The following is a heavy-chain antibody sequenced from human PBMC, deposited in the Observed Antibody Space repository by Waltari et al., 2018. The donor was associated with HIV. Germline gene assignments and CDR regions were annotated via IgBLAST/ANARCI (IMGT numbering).Heavy chain of an antibody. CDR3: ARDLVAPGNFFDY. J-gene: IGHJ4*02. D-gene: IGHD5-12*01. Sequence: ELLPVESGGGLVQPGGSMRLPCAAPCFTFISCHLNWGRQARGRGLEWLSSISNSGSAIYYAYSVKGRFTISRDNAKNSLYLQMNSLRDEDTAVYYCARDLVAPGNFFDYWGQGTLVTVSS. V-gene: IGHV3-48*02. CDR1: CFTFISCH. CDR2: ISNSGSAI.